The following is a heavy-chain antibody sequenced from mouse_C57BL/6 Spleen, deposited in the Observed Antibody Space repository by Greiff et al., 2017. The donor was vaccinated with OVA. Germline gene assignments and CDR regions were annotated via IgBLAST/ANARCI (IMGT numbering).Heavy chain of an antibody. J-gene: IGHJ3*01. V-gene: IGHV1-9*01. CDR1: GYTFTGYW. CDR3: ERQPYYYGSSPFAY. Sequence: QVKLQQSGAELMKPGASVKLSCKATGYTFTGYWIEWVKQRPGHGLEWIGEILPGSGSTYYDEKLKGKATITASTASNAAYMQLSSLTTEDSASYDCERQPYYYGSSPFAYWGQGTLVTVSA. D-gene: IGHD1-1*01. CDR2: ILPGSGST.